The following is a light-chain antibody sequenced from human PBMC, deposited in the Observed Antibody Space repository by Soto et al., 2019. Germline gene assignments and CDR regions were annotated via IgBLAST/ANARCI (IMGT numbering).Light chain of an antibody. J-gene: IGKJ4*01. CDR2: GAS. CDR3: QQYGSSSLT. V-gene: IGKV3-20*01. Sequence: EIVLTQSPGTLSLSPGERATLSCRASQSVSSSYLAWYQQKPGQTPRLLIYGASSRATGIPDRFSGSGSGTDFTLIISRLEPEDSAVYYCQQYGSSSLTFGGGTRVEIK. CDR1: QSVSSSY.